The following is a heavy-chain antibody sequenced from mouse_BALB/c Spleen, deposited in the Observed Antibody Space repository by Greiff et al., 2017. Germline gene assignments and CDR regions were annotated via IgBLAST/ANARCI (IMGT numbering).Heavy chain of an antibody. V-gene: IGHV3-2*02. D-gene: IGHD2-2*01. CDR2: ISYSGST. J-gene: IGHJ2*01. CDR3: ARGLPFDY. CDR1: GYSITSDYA. Sequence: VQLKESGPGLVKPSQSLSLTCTVTGYSITSDYAWNWIRQFPGNKLEWMGYISYSGSTSYNPSLKSRISITRDTSKNQFFLQLNSVTTEDTATYYCARGLPFDYWGQGTTLTVAA.